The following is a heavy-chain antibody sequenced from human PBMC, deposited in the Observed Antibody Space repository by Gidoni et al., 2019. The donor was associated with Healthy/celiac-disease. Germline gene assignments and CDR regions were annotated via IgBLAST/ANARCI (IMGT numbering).Heavy chain of an antibody. V-gene: IGHV3-15*01. Sequence: EVQRVESGGGLVKPGGSLSLHVAASGVTFRNAWVSWVRLAPGKWLGWVGRIKSKTDGGTTGYAAPVNGGFTISSDDSNNTLYLQMNSLKTEDTAVYYCTTDQVAAAAWGQGTLVTVSS. D-gene: IGHD6-13*01. J-gene: IGHJ5*02. CDR2: IKSKTDGGTT. CDR1: GVTFRNAW. CDR3: TTDQVAAAA.